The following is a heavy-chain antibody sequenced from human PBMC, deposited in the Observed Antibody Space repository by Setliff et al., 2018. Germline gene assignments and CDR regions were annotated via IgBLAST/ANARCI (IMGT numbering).Heavy chain of an antibody. V-gene: IGHV7-4-1*02. CDR2: INTNTGNP. Sequence: GASVKVSCKASGYTFTSYAMNWVRQAPGQGLEWTGWINTNTGNPTYAQGFTGRFVFSLDTSVSTAYLQISSLKAEDTAVYYCARIVCSSTSCSRFGYWGQGTLVTVSS. J-gene: IGHJ4*02. D-gene: IGHD2-2*01. CDR1: GYTFTSYA. CDR3: ARIVCSSTSCSRFGY.